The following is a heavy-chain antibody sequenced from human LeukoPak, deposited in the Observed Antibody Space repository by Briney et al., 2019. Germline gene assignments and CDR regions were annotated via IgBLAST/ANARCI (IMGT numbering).Heavy chain of an antibody. V-gene: IGHV3-7*01. CDR1: GFTFSSYW. D-gene: IGHD6-13*01. Sequence: PGGSLRLSCAASGFTFSSYWMSWVRQAPGKGLEWVANIKEDGSEKYYVDAVKGRFTISRDNSKNTLYPQMNSLRAEDTAVYYCARDIAAAGINWFDPWGQGTLVTVSS. CDR3: ARDIAAAGINWFDP. CDR2: IKEDGSEK. J-gene: IGHJ5*02.